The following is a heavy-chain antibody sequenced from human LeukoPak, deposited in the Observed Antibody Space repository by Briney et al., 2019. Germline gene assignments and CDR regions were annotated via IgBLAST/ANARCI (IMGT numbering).Heavy chain of an antibody. CDR2: ISFDGNQE. Sequence: HPGRSLRLSCEASGFTFDNYAMPWVRQAPGRRLEWVAVISFDGNQEYYPDSVKGRFTISRDNSKNTLYLQMNGLKTEDTAVYYCAREGSIVARTDYWGQGALVIVSS. J-gene: IGHJ4*02. CDR1: GFTFDNYA. CDR3: AREGSIVARTDY. V-gene: IGHV3-30-3*01. D-gene: IGHD3-16*02.